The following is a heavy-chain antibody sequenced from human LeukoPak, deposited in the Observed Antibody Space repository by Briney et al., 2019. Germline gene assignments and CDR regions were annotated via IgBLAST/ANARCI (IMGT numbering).Heavy chain of an antibody. V-gene: IGHV3-66*01. Sequence: GRSLRLSCVVSGVTVNSNYMSWVRQAPGKGLECVAVIYNGGTTYYADSVKGRLTISTDNSKNTLYLEMNSLRADDTAVYFCARGHSNSRGISPHWGQGTQVTVSS. D-gene: IGHD2/OR15-2a*01. CDR3: ARGHSNSRGISPH. J-gene: IGHJ4*02. CDR1: GVTVNSNY. CDR2: IYNGGTT.